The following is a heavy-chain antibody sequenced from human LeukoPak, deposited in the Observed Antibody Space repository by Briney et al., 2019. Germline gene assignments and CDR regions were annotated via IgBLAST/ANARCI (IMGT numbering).Heavy chain of an antibody. D-gene: IGHD4-17*01. V-gene: IGHV3-48*02. CDR3: ARGLTTVTRSPFDY. Sequence: GGSLRLSCAASGFTFSSYSMNWVRQAPGKGLEWVSYISSSSSAIYYADSVKGRFTISRDNAKNSLYLQMNSLRDEDTAFYYRARGLTTVTRSPFDYWGQGTLVTVSS. CDR2: ISSSSSAI. CDR1: GFTFSSYS. J-gene: IGHJ4*02.